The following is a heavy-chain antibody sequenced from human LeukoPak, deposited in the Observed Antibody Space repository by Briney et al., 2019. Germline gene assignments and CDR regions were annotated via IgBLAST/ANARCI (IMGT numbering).Heavy chain of an antibody. V-gene: IGHV3-7*01. J-gene: IGHJ4*02. D-gene: IGHD3-22*01. CDR2: IKQDGSEK. Sequence: GGSLRLSCAASGFTFSSYWMHWVRQAPGKGLEWVANIKQDGSEKYYVDSVKGRLTISRDNAKNSLYLQMNSLRAEDTAVYSCVRDGDTSGYTNWGQGTLVTVSS. CDR3: VRDGDTSGYTN. CDR1: GFTFSSYW.